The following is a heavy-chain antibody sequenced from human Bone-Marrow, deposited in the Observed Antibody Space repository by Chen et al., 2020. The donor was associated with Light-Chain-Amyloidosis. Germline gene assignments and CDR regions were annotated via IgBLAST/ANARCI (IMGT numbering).Heavy chain of an antibody. V-gene: IGHV1-24*01. CDR1: GSTLTDLP. D-gene: IGHD2-2*01. CDR2: FDPEDSET. Sequence: QIQLVQSGTEVKKPGASVKVSCNISGSTLTDLPIHWVRQAPGKGLEWMGGFDPEDSETIYAQKFQGRVTMTEDTSSGKASMELTSLTYEDTSIYYCVSQAHLRSTSSTWFDPWGQGTLLTVSS. CDR3: VSQAHLRSTSSTWFDP. J-gene: IGHJ5*02.